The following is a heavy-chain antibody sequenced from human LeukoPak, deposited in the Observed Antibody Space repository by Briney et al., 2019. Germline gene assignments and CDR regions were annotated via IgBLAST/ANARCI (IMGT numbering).Heavy chain of an antibody. CDR3: ARPYSSGARVDY. V-gene: IGHV4-39*01. CDR2: IYYSGST. CDR1: GGSISSSSYY. D-gene: IGHD6-19*01. Sequence: SETLSLTCTASGGSISSSSYYWGWIRQPPGKGLEWIRSIYYSGSTYYNPSLKSRVTISVDTSKNQFSLKLSSVTAADTAVYYCARPYSSGARVDYWGQGTLVTVSS. J-gene: IGHJ4*02.